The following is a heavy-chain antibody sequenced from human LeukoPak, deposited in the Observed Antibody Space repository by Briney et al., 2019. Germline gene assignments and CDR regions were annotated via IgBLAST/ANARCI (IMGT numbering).Heavy chain of an antibody. Sequence: GASVKVSCKASGYTFTSYDINWVRQATGQGLEWMGWMNPNSGNTGYAQNFQGRVTMARSTAISTAYMELSSLRSEDTAVYYCARGGYSYNYSPRGMDVWGQGTTVTVSS. CDR1: GYTFTSYD. J-gene: IGHJ6*02. CDR2: MNPNSGNT. V-gene: IGHV1-8*01. D-gene: IGHD5-18*01. CDR3: ARGGYSYNYSPRGMDV.